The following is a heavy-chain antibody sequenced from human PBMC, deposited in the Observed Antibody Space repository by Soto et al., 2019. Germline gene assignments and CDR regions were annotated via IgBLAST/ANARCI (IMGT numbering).Heavy chain of an antibody. V-gene: IGHV4-38-2*02. CDR1: GYSISSGYY. Sequence: KSSETLSLTCAVYGYSISSGYYWCWIRQPPGKGLEWIGSIYYSGSTYYNSALKSRVTISVDPSKNQFSLKLSSVTAADTAVYYCAREEGDGYNYSPYFDYWGQGTLVTVSS. J-gene: IGHJ4*02. CDR3: AREEGDGYNYSPYFDY. CDR2: IYYSGST. D-gene: IGHD5-12*01.